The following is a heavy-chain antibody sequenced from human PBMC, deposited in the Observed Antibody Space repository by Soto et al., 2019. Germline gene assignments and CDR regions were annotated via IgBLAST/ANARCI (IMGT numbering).Heavy chain of an antibody. CDR1: GGSISSSSYY. CDR2: IYYSGST. D-gene: IGHD3-3*01. V-gene: IGHV4-39*01. Sequence: QLQLQESGPGLVKPSETLSLTCTVSGGSISSSSYYWGWIRQPPGKGLEWIGSIYYSGSTYYKQSPKSRVTVSVDTANNQYALQLSSVTAAVTAGYYCAVHFHRTTIYQGRGQGTRVTVAS. J-gene: IGHJ4*02. CDR3: AVHFHRTTIYQG.